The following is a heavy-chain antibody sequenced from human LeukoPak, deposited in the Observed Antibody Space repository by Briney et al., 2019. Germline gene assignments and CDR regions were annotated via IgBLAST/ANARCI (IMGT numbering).Heavy chain of an antibody. CDR1: GGSFSGYY. V-gene: IGHV4-34*01. CDR3: LRQPAGDILVAPGPMDV. Sequence: KPSETLSLTCAVYGGSFSGYYWSWIRQPPGKGLEWIGEIDHSGSTNYNPSLKGRVTISVDASKSHFSLKLVSVTAADTAFYYCLRQPAGDILVAPGPMDVWGQGSLVTVSS. J-gene: IGHJ6*01. CDR2: IDHSGST. D-gene: IGHD2-2*01.